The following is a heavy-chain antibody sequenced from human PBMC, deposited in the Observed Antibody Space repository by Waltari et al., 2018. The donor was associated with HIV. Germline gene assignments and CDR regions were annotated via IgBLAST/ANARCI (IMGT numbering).Heavy chain of an antibody. CDR2: IYPRGST. D-gene: IGHD2-15*01. CDR3: ARVFCSGGSCYGDGRYGMDV. Sequence: QVQLQESGPGLVKPLQTLSLTCTVSGGSISSGSYYWNWIRQPAGKGLEWIGRIYPRGSTNYNPSPRSRVTISVDTAKNQFSLKLSSVTAADTAVYYCARVFCSGGSCYGDGRYGMDVWGQGTTVTVSS. J-gene: IGHJ6*02. CDR1: GGSISSGSYY. V-gene: IGHV4-61*02.